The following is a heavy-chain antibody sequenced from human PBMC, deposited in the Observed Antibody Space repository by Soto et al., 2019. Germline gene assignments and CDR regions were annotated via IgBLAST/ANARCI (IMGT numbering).Heavy chain of an antibody. Sequence: PGGSLRLSCAASGFTLSSYAMTWVRQAPGKGLEWVSGIGGGGSGAYYADSVKGRFTISRDNSKNTLYLQMNSLRAEDTAVYYCAKESYYYDSSGYSYWGQGTLVTVSS. J-gene: IGHJ4*02. CDR1: GFTLSSYA. CDR2: IGGGGSGA. CDR3: AKESYYYDSSGYSY. V-gene: IGHV3-23*01. D-gene: IGHD3-22*01.